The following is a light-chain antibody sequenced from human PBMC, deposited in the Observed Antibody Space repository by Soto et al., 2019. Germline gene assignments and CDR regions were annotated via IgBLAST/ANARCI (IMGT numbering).Light chain of an antibody. CDR2: EVS. Sequence: QSVLTQPPSASGSPGQSVTISCTGTSSDIGAYDYVSWYQQHPGKAPKLMIYEVSQRPSGVPDRFSGSKSGNTASLTVSGLQLEDEADYYCCSYAGSYTWVFGGGTKLTVL. J-gene: IGLJ3*02. CDR1: SSDIGAYDY. V-gene: IGLV2-8*01. CDR3: CSYAGSYTWV.